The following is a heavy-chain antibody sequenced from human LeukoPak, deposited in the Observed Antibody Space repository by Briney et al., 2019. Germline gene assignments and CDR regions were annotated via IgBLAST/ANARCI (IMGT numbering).Heavy chain of an antibody. CDR3: ARVMEYSSSWLDAFDI. Sequence: SVKVSCKASGGTFSSYAISWVRQAPGQGLEWMGGIIPIFGTANYAQKFQGRVTITTDESTSTAYMELSSLRSEDTAVYYCARVMEYSSSWLDAFDIWGQGTMVTVSS. D-gene: IGHD6-13*01. CDR2: IIPIFGTA. V-gene: IGHV1-69*05. J-gene: IGHJ3*02. CDR1: GGTFSSYA.